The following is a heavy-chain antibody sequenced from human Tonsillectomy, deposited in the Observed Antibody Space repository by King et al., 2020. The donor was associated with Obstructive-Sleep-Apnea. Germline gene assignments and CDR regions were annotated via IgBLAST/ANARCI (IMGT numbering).Heavy chain of an antibody. CDR2: ISWGGGST. D-gene: IGHD3-10*01. Sequence: VQLVESGGVVVQPGGSLRLSFAASGFTFDDYTMHWVRPAPGKGLEWVSLISWGGGSTYYADSVKGRFTISRDKSKNSLYLQMNSLRTEDTSLYYCAKDRVGRGYYFDYWGQGTLVTVSS. V-gene: IGHV3-43*01. CDR1: GFTFDDYT. J-gene: IGHJ4*02. CDR3: AKDRVGRGYYFDY.